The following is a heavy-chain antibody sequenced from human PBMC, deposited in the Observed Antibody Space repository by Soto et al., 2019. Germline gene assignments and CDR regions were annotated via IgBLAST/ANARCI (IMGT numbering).Heavy chain of an antibody. V-gene: IGHV3-74*01. D-gene: IGHD6-19*01. CDR2: INSDGSST. CDR3: ARRRGSSGWKTNFDY. CDR1: GFTFSSYW. Sequence: EVQLVESGGGLVQPGGSLRLSCAASGFTFSSYWMHWVRQAPWKGLVWVSRINSDGSSTSYADSVKGRFTISRDNAKNTLYLQMNSLRAEDTAVYYCARRRGSSGWKTNFDYWGQGTLVTVSS. J-gene: IGHJ4*02.